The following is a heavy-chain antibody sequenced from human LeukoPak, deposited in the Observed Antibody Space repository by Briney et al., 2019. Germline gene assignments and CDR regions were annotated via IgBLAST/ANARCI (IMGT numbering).Heavy chain of an antibody. CDR1: GFTFSSYW. Sequence: GGSLRLSCAASGFTFSSYWMHWVRQAPGKGLVWVSHISTDGSSTSYADSVKGRFTISRDNAKNTLYLQMNSLRAEDTAVYYCATPLDYYDSSGYHQGGDWGQGTLVTVSS. J-gene: IGHJ4*02. CDR2: ISTDGSST. CDR3: ATPLDYYDSSGYHQGGD. V-gene: IGHV3-74*01. D-gene: IGHD3-22*01.